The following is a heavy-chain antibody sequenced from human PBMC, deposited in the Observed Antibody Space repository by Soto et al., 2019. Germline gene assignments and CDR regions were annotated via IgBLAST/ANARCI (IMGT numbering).Heavy chain of an antibody. CDR2: IYYSGST. CDR3: ATSKLSVVVDY. Sequence: QVQLQESGPGLVKPSQTLSLTCTVSGGSISSGGYYWSWIRQHPGKGLEWIGYIYYSGSTHYNPSLKSRVTISVDTSKNQFSLKLSAVTAADTAVYYCATSKLSVVVDYWGQGTLVTVSS. V-gene: IGHV4-31*03. J-gene: IGHJ4*02. CDR1: GGSISSGGYY. D-gene: IGHD2-15*01.